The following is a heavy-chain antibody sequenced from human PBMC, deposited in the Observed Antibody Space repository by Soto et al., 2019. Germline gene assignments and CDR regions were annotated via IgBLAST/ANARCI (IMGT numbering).Heavy chain of an antibody. V-gene: IGHV3-30*18. CDR3: AQALVRGTFPHYGMDV. Sequence: GWSLRLSCAVSGFNFSDYGMHWVRETPDKGLEWVAVMSPDGTKKYYADSVKGRFTISRDTSKNTLYLQMSRLRGEDSAVYHCAQALVRGTFPHYGMDVWGEGT. CDR1: GFNFSDYG. D-gene: IGHD3-10*01. J-gene: IGHJ6*01. CDR2: MSPDGTKK.